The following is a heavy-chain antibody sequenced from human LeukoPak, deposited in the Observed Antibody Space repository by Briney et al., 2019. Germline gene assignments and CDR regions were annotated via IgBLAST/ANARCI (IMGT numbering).Heavy chain of an antibody. CDR3: AREWRFLEWFHNWFDP. D-gene: IGHD3-3*01. Sequence: GASVKVSCKASGYTFTSYGISWVRQAPGQGLEWMGWISAYNGNTNYAQKLQGRVTMTTDTSTSTAYMELRSLRSDDTAVYYCAREWRFLEWFHNWFDPWGQGTLVTVSS. CDR1: GYTFTSYG. CDR2: ISAYNGNT. J-gene: IGHJ5*02. V-gene: IGHV1-18*01.